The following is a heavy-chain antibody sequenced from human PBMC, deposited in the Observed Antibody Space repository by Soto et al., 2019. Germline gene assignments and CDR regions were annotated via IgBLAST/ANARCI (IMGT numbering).Heavy chain of an antibody. Sequence: SETLSLTCAVSGGSIRSRNWWSWVRQPPGKGLEWIGYIYYSGSTNYNPSLKSRVTISVDTSKNQFSLKLSSVTAADTAVYYCARLVWSYGTWFDPWGQGTLVTVSS. J-gene: IGHJ5*02. V-gene: IGHV4-4*02. CDR1: GGSIRSRNW. D-gene: IGHD5-18*01. CDR3: ARLVWSYGTWFDP. CDR2: IYYSGST.